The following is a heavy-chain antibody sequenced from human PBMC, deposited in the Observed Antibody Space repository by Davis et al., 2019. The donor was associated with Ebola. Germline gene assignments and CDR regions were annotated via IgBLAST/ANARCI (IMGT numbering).Heavy chain of an antibody. V-gene: IGHV2-5*02. D-gene: IGHD3-10*01. Sequence: SGPTLVKPTQTLTLTCTFSGFSLSINEVAVGWIRQPPGKALEWLAVIYGDDIKRYSPFLRSRLTITKDTSKNQVVLTMTKMDPVDTATYYCAHRHYGSGSYSFFDYWGQGALVTVSS. CDR3: AHRHYGSGSYSFFDY. CDR1: GFSLSINEVA. J-gene: IGHJ4*02. CDR2: IYGDDIK.